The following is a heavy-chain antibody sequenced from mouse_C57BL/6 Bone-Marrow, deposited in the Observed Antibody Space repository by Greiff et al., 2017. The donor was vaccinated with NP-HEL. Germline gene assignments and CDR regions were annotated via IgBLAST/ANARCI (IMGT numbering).Heavy chain of an antibody. J-gene: IGHJ4*01. D-gene: IGHD3-2*02. V-gene: IGHV5-6*01. Sequence: EVKLVESGGDLVKPGGSLKLSCAASGFTFSSYGMSWVRQTPDKRLEWVATISSGGSYTYYPDSVKGRFTISRDNAKNTLYLQMSSLKSEDTAMYYCARHERQLRLKKHYYAMDYWGQGTSVTVSS. CDR1: GFTFSSYG. CDR3: ARHERQLRLKKHYYAMDY. CDR2: ISSGGSYT.